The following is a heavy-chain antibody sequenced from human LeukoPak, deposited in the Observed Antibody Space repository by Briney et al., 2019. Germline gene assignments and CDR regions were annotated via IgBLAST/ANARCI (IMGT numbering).Heavy chain of an antibody. V-gene: IGHV1-8*01. J-gene: IGHJ4*02. CDR2: MNPNSGNT. Sequence: GASVKVSCKASGYTFTSYDINWVRQATGQGLEWMGWMNPNSGNTGYAQKFQGRVTMTRNTSISTAYMELGSLRSEDTAVYYCTRDRGVGYPSSWRGGLYNFDCWGQGTLVTVSS. CDR1: GYTFTSYD. CDR3: TRDRGVGYPSSWRGGLYNFDC. D-gene: IGHD6-13*01.